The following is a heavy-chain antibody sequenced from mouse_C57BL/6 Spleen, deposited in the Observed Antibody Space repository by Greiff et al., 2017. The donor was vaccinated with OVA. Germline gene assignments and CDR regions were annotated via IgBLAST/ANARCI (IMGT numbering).Heavy chain of an antibody. CDR1: GFTFSSYG. V-gene: IGHV5-6*01. CDR3: ARHGGVTTKAMDD. Sequence: EVKLVESGGDLVKPGGSLKLSCAASGFTFSSYGMSWVRQTPDKRLEWVATISSGGSYTYYPDSVKGRFTISRDNAKNTLYLQMSSLKSEDTAMYYCARHGGVTTKAMDDWGQGTSVTVSS. D-gene: IGHD2-2*01. J-gene: IGHJ4*01. CDR2: ISSGGSYT.